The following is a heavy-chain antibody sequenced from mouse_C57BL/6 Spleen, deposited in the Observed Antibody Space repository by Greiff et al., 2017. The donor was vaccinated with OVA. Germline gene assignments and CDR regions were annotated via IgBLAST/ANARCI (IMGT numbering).Heavy chain of an antibody. Sequence: QVQLKQPGAELVKPGASVKLSCKASGYTFTSYWMHWVKQRPGQGLEWIGMIHPNSGSTNYNEKFKSKATLTVDKSSSTAYMQLSSLTSEDSAVYYCASGGNYYGSRGYWGQGTTLTVSS. V-gene: IGHV1-64*01. J-gene: IGHJ2*01. D-gene: IGHD1-1*01. CDR1: GYTFTSYW. CDR2: IHPNSGST. CDR3: ASGGNYYGSRGY.